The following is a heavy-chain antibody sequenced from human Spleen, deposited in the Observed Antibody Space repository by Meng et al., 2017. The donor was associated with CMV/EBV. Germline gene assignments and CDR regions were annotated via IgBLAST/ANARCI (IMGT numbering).Heavy chain of an antibody. CDR3: ARSIGNWFDP. V-gene: IGHV3-21*01. D-gene: IGHD3-22*01. CDR2: ISSSSSYI. J-gene: IGHJ5*02. CDR1: GFTFSSYS. Sequence: LSWAASGFTFSSYSMNWVRQAPGKGLEWVSSISSSSSYIYYADSVKGRFTISRDNAKNSLYLQMNSLRAEDTAVYYCARSIGNWFDPWGQGTLVTVSS.